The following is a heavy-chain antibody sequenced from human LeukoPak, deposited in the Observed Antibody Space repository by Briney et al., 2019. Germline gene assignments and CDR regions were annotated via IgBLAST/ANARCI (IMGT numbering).Heavy chain of an antibody. J-gene: IGHJ2*01. Sequence: PSETLSLTCAVYGGSFSGYYWSWIRQPPGKGLEWIGEINHSGSTNYNPSLKSRVTISVDTSKNQFSLKLSSVTAADTAVYYCARIGGDPGWYFDLWGRGTLVTVSS. D-gene: IGHD3-10*01. CDR2: INHSGST. CDR1: GGSFSGYY. V-gene: IGHV4-34*01. CDR3: ARIGGDPGWYFDL.